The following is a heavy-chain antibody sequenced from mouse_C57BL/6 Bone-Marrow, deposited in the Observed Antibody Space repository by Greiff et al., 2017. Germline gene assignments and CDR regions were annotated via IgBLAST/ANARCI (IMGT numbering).Heavy chain of an antibody. J-gene: IGHJ2*01. V-gene: IGHV1-54*01. CDR1: GYAFTNYL. D-gene: IGHD4-1*01. CDR3: ASALTGGDY. CDR2: INPGSGGT. Sequence: VQLQQSGAELVRPGTSVKVSCKASGYAFTNYLIEWVKQRPGQGLEWIGVINPGSGGTNYNEKFKGKATLTADKSSSTAYMQLSSLTSEDSAVYFCASALTGGDYWGQGTTLTVSS.